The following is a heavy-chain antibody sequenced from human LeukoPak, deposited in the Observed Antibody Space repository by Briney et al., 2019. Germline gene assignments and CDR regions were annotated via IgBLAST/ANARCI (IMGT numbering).Heavy chain of an antibody. CDR1: GGSISSYY. D-gene: IGHD2/OR15-2a*01. J-gene: IGHJ3*02. CDR3: ARVVLPPGGAFDI. Sequence: SETLSLTCTVSGGSISSYYWSWIRRPPGKGPEWIGYIYYGGSTNYNPSLKSRVAISVDTSKNQFSLKLSSVTAADTAVYYCARVVLPPGGAFDIWGQGTMVTVSS. CDR2: IYYGGST. V-gene: IGHV4-59*01.